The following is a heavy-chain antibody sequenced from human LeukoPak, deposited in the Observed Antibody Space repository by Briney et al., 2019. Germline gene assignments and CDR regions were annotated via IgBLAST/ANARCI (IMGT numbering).Heavy chain of an antibody. J-gene: IGHJ4*02. CDR1: GFTFDDYA. CDR2: ISWNSGSI. Sequence: GGSLGLSCAASGFTFDDYAMHWVRQAPGKGLEWVSGISWNSGSIGYADSVKGRFTISRDNAKNSLYLQMNSLRAEDTALYYCAKDITYSNRYYFDYWGQGTLVTVSS. V-gene: IGHV3-9*01. D-gene: IGHD4-11*01. CDR3: AKDITYSNRYYFDY.